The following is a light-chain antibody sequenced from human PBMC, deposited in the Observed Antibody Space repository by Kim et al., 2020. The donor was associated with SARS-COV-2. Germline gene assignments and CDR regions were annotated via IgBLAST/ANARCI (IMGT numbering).Light chain of an antibody. CDR1: QTVSSSY. CDR2: GAS. Sequence: LSPGERATLSCRASQTVSSSYLAWYQQKPGQAPRLLIYGASSRATGIPDRFSGSGFGTDFTLTISRLEPEDFAVYYCQHYGSSPRTFGQGTKVDIK. V-gene: IGKV3-20*01. J-gene: IGKJ1*01. CDR3: QHYGSSPRT.